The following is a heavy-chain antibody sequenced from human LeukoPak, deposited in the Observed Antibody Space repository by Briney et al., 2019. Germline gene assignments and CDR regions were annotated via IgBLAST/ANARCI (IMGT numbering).Heavy chain of an antibody. CDR3: AKDPPTVMANAFHI. J-gene: IGHJ3*02. CDR2: ISDSGGTT. Sequence: GGSLRLSCAASGFTFSSYVVSWVRQAPGKGLEWVSSISDSGGTTYYADSVKGPFTISRDNSKNTLYLPNNSPRADDTAVLFFAKDPPTVMANAFHIWGQGTMVTVS. D-gene: IGHD5-18*01. V-gene: IGHV3-23*01. CDR1: GFTFSSYV.